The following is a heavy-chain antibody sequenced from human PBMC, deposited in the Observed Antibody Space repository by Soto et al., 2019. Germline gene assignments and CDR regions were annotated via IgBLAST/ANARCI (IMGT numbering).Heavy chain of an antibody. D-gene: IGHD2-15*01. CDR2: VYPRDSDT. J-gene: IGHJ4*02. CDR1: GYIFIDYW. CDR3: ARPPLPGYSIHFNS. Sequence: GASLKISCKASGYIFIDYWIGWVRQMPGKGLEWMGIVYPRDSDTRYSPSFQGQVTISADRSTGTAFLQWRSLKASDTALYYCARPPLPGYSIHFNSWGQGTLVTVSS. V-gene: IGHV5-51*01.